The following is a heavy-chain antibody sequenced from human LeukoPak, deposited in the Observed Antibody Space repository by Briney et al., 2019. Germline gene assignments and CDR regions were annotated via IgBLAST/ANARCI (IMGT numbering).Heavy chain of an antibody. J-gene: IGHJ4*02. CDR1: GFTVSADY. CDR3: ARAKEY. D-gene: IGHD6-6*01. Sequence: GGSLRLSCAASGFTVSADYMSWVRQAPGKGLEWVSIVYSDGSTNYADSVKGRFTISRDNSKNTLYLQMNSLRAEDTAVYYCARAKEYWGQGTLVTVSS. V-gene: IGHV3-66*01. CDR2: VYSDGST.